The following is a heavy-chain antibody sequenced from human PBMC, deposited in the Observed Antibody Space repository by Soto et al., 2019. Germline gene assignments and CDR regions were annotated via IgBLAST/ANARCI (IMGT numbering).Heavy chain of an antibody. Sequence: GESLKISCAASGFTFSSYAMSWVRQAPGKGLEWVSAISGSGGSTYYAGSVKGRFTISSDNSKSTLYLQMNSLRAEDTAVYYCAKVNGGDYVGYWGQGTLVTVSS. CDR2: ISGSGGST. V-gene: IGHV3-23*01. CDR1: GFTFSSYA. J-gene: IGHJ4*02. CDR3: AKVNGGDYVGY.